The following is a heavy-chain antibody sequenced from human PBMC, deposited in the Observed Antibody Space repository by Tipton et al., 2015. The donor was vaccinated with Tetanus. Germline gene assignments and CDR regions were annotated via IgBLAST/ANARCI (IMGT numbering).Heavy chain of an antibody. CDR3: ARHPPPYYYGSGSYLDY. CDR1: GGSMNSYY. CDR2: IYYSGST. V-gene: IGHV4-59*08. J-gene: IGHJ4*02. Sequence: TLSLTCTVSGGSMNSYYWSWIRQPPGKGLEWIGSIYYSGSTFYHPSLQSRVTISVDTSKNQFSLRLSSVTAADTAVYFCARHPPPYYYGSGSYLDYWGRGTPVTVSS. D-gene: IGHD3-10*01.